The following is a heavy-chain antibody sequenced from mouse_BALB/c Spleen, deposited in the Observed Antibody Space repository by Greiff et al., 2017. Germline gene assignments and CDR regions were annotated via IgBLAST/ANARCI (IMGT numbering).Heavy chain of an antibody. CDR2: IDPANGNT. Sequence: VQLQQSGAELVKPGASVKLSCTASGFNIKDTYMHWVKQRPEQGLEWIGRIDPANGNTKYDPKFQGKATITADTSSNTAYLQLSSLTSEDNAVDYCARLVATDYDMDYWGQGTSVTDSS. J-gene: IGHJ4*01. CDR3: ARLVATDYDMDY. V-gene: IGHV14-3*02. CDR1: GFNIKDTY. D-gene: IGHD1-1*01.